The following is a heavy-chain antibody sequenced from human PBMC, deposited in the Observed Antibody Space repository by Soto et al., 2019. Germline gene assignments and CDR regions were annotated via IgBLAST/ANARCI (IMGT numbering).Heavy chain of an antibody. CDR3: GSVTDYYESSGYFDN. Sequence: EVQLVESGGGLVQPGGSLRLSCAASGFTFSSYWMSWVRQAPGKGLEWVANIKQDGSEKYYVDSVKGRFTISRDNAKNWMNLQMNNRRAEDTAVYYCGSVTDYYESSGYFDNGGQGTLVTGSS. CDR2: IKQDGSEK. D-gene: IGHD3-22*01. J-gene: IGHJ4*02. V-gene: IGHV3-7*01. CDR1: GFTFSSYW.